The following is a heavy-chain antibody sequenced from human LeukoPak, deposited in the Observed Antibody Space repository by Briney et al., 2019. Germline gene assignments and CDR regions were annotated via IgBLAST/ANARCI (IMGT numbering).Heavy chain of an antibody. D-gene: IGHD3-10*01. CDR1: GFTFSSYG. J-gene: IGHJ4*02. CDR2: ISYDGTNK. Sequence: GTSLRLSCAASGFTFSSYGMNRVRQAPGKGLEWVVVISYDGTNKFYVDSLRGRFTISRDNSKNTLYLQMNSLRAEDTAVYYCAKDGYYGSGTYPYYWGQGTLVTVSS. V-gene: IGHV3-30*18. CDR3: AKDGYYGSGTYPYY.